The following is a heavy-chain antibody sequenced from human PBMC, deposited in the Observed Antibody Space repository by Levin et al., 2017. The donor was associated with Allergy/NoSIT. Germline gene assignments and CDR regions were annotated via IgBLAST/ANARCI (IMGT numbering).Heavy chain of an antibody. CDR3: AREVPGRVYGSGSYYFDY. D-gene: IGHD3-10*01. CDR1: GFTFSSYA. V-gene: IGHV3-30*04. J-gene: IGHJ4*02. CDR2: ISYDGSNK. Sequence: GESLKISCAASGFTFSSYAMHWVRQAPGKGLEWVAVISYDGSNKYYADSVKGRFTISRDNSKNTLYLQMNSLRAEDTAVYYCAREVPGRVYGSGSYYFDYWGQGTLVTVSS.